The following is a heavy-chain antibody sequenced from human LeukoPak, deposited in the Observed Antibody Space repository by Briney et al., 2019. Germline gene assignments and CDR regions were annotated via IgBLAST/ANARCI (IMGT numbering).Heavy chain of an antibody. Sequence: GESLRLSCAASGFTFSSYWMHWVRQVPGKGLVWVSHINSDGSSTSYADSVKGRFTISRDNAKNTLYLQMNSLRAEDTAVYFCARDKVYYGSGTYGYWGQGTLVTVS. V-gene: IGHV3-74*01. CDR3: ARDKVYYGSGTYGY. CDR2: INSDGSST. J-gene: IGHJ4*02. CDR1: GFTFSSYW. D-gene: IGHD3-10*01.